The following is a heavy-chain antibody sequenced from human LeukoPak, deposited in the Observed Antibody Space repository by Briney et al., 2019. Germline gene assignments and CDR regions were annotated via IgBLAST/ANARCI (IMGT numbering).Heavy chain of an antibody. J-gene: IGHJ4*02. D-gene: IGHD3-3*01. Sequence: ASVKVSCKASGYTFTGYYMHWVRQAPGQGLEWMGWISAYNGNTNYAQKLQGRVTMTTDTSTSTAYMELRSLRSGDAAVYYCAASATIFGVVIGLDYWGQGTLVTVSS. CDR2: ISAYNGNT. CDR3: AASATIFGVVIGLDY. V-gene: IGHV1-18*04. CDR1: GYTFTGYY.